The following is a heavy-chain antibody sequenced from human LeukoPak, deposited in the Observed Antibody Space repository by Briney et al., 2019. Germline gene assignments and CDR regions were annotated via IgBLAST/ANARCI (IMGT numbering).Heavy chain of an antibody. CDR1: GFTFSDYA. V-gene: IGHV3-48*02. Sequence: PGGSLRLSCAGSGFTFSDYAINWVRQAPGKGLEWVSYISSTGNTIFYADSVKGRFTISRDNAKNSLYLQMSSLRDEDTAVYCCVRYCSISQDHWGQGTLVTVSS. CDR2: ISSTGNTI. D-gene: IGHD6-6*01. J-gene: IGHJ4*02. CDR3: VRYCSISQDH.